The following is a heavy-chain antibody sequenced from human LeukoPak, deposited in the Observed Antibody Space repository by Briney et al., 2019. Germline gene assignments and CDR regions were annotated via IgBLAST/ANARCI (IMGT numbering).Heavy chain of an antibody. CDR3: ASDDSGPDY. CDR2: MNKGRSAK. Sequence: GRSLRLSCAASGFTFSSYWMNWVRQAPGKGPEWVANMNKGRSAKYYVDSVKGRFTISRDNAEDSLYLQMNSLRAEDTAVYYCASDDSGPDYWGQGTLVTVSS. J-gene: IGHJ4*02. CDR1: GFTFSSYW. D-gene: IGHD6-19*01. V-gene: IGHV3-7*01.